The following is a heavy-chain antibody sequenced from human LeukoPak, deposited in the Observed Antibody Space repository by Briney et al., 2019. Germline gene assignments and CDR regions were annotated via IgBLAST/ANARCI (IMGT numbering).Heavy chain of an antibody. CDR3: AREYQASGTYNDDY. Sequence: GGSLRLSCAASGFTFSSYWMHCVRQAPGKGLVWVSRINSDGSRTIYADSVKGPFTVSRDNAKNTLYLQMNSLRAEDTAVYYCAREYQASGTYNDDYWGQGTLVTVSS. V-gene: IGHV3-74*01. J-gene: IGHJ4*02. D-gene: IGHD3-10*01. CDR1: GFTFSSYW. CDR2: INSDGSRT.